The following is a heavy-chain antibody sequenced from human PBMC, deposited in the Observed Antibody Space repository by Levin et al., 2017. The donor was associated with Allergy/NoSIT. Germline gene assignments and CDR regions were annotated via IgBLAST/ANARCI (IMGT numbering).Heavy chain of an antibody. Sequence: NHGESLKISCKGSGYSFTSYWISWVRQMPGKGLEWMGRIDPSDSYTNYSPSFQGHVTISADKSISTAYLQWSSLKASDTAMYYCARQYYGSGSYYKSWFDPWGQGTLVTVSS. V-gene: IGHV5-10-1*01. J-gene: IGHJ5*02. CDR3: ARQYYGSGSYYKSWFDP. D-gene: IGHD3-10*01. CDR2: IDPSDSYT. CDR1: GYSFTSYW.